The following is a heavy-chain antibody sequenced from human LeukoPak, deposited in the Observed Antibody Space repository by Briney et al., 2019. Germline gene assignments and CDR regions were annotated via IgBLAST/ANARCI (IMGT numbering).Heavy chain of an antibody. CDR1: GYTFTGYY. J-gene: IGHJ4*02. V-gene: IGHV1-2*02. CDR3: SRDRSTMTPDH. D-gene: IGHD3-22*01. CDR2: INPNSGDT. Sequence: ASAKDSCKASGYTFTGYYMHWGRQAPGQGVEWMGWINPNSGDTNYDKKFQDRVTLTRDTTFITAYMQLSSLLSAAATVSYFSRDRSTMTPDHWGQGTLVTVSS.